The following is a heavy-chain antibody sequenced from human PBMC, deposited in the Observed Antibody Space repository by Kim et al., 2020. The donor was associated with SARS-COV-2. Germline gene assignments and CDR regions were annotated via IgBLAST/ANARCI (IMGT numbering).Heavy chain of an antibody. CDR1: GFTVSSNY. D-gene: IGHD2-2*01. Sequence: GGSLRLSCAASGFTVSSNYMSWVRQAPGKGLEWVSVIYSGGSTYYADSVKGRFTISRHNSKNTLYLQMNSLRAEDTAAYYCARGGLRYCSSTSCYGRFYYYYGMDVWGQGTTVTVSS. CDR3: ARGGLRYCSSTSCYGRFYYYYGMDV. V-gene: IGHV3-53*04. J-gene: IGHJ6*02. CDR2: IYSGGST.